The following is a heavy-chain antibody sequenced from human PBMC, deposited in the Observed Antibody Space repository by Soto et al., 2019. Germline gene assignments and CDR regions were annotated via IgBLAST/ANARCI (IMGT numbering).Heavy chain of an antibody. CDR3: ERIPVAGIYYYYYMDV. V-gene: IGHV4-59*01. J-gene: IGHJ6*03. Sequence: SETLSLTCTGSGGPILCYYWSWIRPPTGTGLDWIGYIYHSGSTNYNPSLKSRDTISVDTSKNQFSLKLSSVTAADTAVYYCERIPVAGIYYYYYMDVWGKGTTVTVSS. D-gene: IGHD6-19*01. CDR1: GGPILCYY. CDR2: IYHSGST.